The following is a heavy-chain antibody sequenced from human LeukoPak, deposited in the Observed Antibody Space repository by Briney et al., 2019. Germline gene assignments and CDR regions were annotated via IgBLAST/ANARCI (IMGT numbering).Heavy chain of an antibody. CDR3: ARGPPLDY. J-gene: IGHJ4*02. CDR2: IYYLGGT. V-gene: IGHV4-39*02. CDR1: GGSISSGGYY. Sequence: PSQTLFLTCTVSGGSISSGGYYWSWIRQHPGKGLQWIGAIYYLGGTLYDPSLESRVTISVDTSKNHFSLKLKSVTAADTGFYFCARGPPLDYWGQGVLVLVS.